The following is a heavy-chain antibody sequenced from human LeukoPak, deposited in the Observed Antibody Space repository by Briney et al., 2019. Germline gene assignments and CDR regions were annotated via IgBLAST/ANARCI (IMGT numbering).Heavy chain of an antibody. CDR3: AKDITIFGFVINYYGMDV. Sequence: PGGSLRLSCAASGFTFSSYAMHWVRQAPGKGLEWVAVISYDASNKYYADSVKGRFTISRDNSKNTLYLQMNTLRAEDTAIYYCAKDITIFGFVINYYGMDVWGQGTTVTVSS. J-gene: IGHJ6*02. CDR2: ISYDASNK. V-gene: IGHV3-30-3*01. D-gene: IGHD3-3*01. CDR1: GFTFSSYA.